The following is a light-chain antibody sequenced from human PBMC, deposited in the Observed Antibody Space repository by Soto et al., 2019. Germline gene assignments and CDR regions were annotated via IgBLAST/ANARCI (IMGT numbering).Light chain of an antibody. CDR3: SSSTTTDTLRV. Sequence: QSALTQPASVSGSPGQSITISCTGTNSDIAYNFVSWYQQHPGKAPKLMIYEVSNRPSGVSDRFSGSKSGNTASLTISGLQAEDDADYYCSSSTTTDTLRVFGTGTKLTVL. J-gene: IGLJ1*01. V-gene: IGLV2-14*01. CDR1: NSDIAYNF. CDR2: EVS.